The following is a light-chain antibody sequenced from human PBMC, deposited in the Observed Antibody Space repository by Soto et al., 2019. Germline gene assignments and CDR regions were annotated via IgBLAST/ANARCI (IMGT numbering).Light chain of an antibody. J-gene: IGKJ1*01. V-gene: IGKV1-5*01. CDR1: QSISSW. CDR3: QQYNTYPWT. Sequence: DIQMTQAPSTLSASVGDRVTITLRASQSISSWLAWYQQKPGKAPKLLIYDASSLESGVPSRFSGSGSGTEFTLTISSLQPDDFATYYCQQYNTYPWTFGQGTKVDI. CDR2: DAS.